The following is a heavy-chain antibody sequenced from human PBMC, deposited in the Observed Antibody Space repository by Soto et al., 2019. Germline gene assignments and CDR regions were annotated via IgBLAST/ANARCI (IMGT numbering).Heavy chain of an antibody. D-gene: IGHD3-10*01. Sequence: DVQLVESGGGLVRPGGSLRLSCAASGFTFSSYWMHWVRQAPGKGLVWVSRMNEDGGTTDYADSVKGRFTISRDNAKNTLYLQMNSLRVEDTAVYYCASDLSGRADVWGQGTTVTVSS. CDR1: GFTFSSYW. V-gene: IGHV3-74*02. J-gene: IGHJ6*02. CDR2: MNEDGGTT. CDR3: ASDLSGRADV.